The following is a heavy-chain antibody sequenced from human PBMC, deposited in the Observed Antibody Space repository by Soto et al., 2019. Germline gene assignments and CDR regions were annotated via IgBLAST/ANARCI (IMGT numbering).Heavy chain of an antibody. J-gene: IGHJ3*02. V-gene: IGHV3-49*03. Sequence: GGSLRLSCTASGFTFGDYAMSWFRQAPGKGLEWVGFIRSKAYGGTTEYAASVKGRFTISRDDSKSNAYLQMNSLKTEDTAVYYCTIPYGDYGFDAFDIWGQGTMVTVSS. CDR2: IRSKAYGGTT. CDR1: GFTFGDYA. D-gene: IGHD4-17*01. CDR3: TIPYGDYGFDAFDI.